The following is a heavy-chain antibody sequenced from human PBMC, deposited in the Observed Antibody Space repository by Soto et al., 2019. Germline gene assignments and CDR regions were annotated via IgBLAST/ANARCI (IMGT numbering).Heavy chain of an antibody. CDR1: GFTFSGYA. CDR2: ISSSSSYT. Sequence: GGSLRLSCAGSGFTFSGYAMTWVRQAPGKGLEWVSYISSSSSYTNYADSVKGRFTISRDNAKNSLYLQMNSLRAEDTAVYYCARAGVSSSFRYYFDYWGQGTLVTVSS. CDR3: ARAGVSSSFRYYFDY. J-gene: IGHJ4*02. D-gene: IGHD6-6*01. V-gene: IGHV3-11*06.